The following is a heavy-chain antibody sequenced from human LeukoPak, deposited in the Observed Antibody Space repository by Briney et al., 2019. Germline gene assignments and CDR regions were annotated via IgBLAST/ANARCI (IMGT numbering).Heavy chain of an antibody. J-gene: IGHJ5*02. CDR3: ARSAMITWFDP. V-gene: IGHV4-30-2*01. Sequence: SQTLSLTCAVSGGSISSGGYSWSWIRQPPGKGLEWIGYIYHSGSTYYNPSLKSRVTISVDRSKNQFSLKLSSVTAADTAVYYCARSAMITWFDPWGQGTLVAVSS. D-gene: IGHD3-22*01. CDR2: IYHSGST. CDR1: GGSISSGGYS.